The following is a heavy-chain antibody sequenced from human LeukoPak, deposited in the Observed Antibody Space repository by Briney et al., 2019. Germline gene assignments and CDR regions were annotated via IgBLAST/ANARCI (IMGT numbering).Heavy chain of an antibody. CDR2: IKEDGSEK. D-gene: IGHD3-22*01. CDR3: ARDLGDSSGYNDFDY. Sequence: GGSLRLSCAASGFTFSTYWMSWVRQAPGKGLEWVANIKEDGSEKNYVDSLKGRFTISRDNAKNSLYLQMNSLRAEDTAVYYCARDLGDSSGYNDFDYWGQGTLVTVSS. CDR1: GFTFSTYW. V-gene: IGHV3-7*01. J-gene: IGHJ4*02.